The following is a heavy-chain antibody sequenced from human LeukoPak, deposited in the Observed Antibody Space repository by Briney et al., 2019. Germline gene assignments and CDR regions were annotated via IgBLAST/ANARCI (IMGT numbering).Heavy chain of an antibody. CDR2: IKPDGSDK. V-gene: IGHV3-7*01. CDR3: ARDTPLHGLNY. CDR1: GFTFSSYW. J-gene: IGHJ4*02. Sequence: GGSLRLTCAASGFTFSSYWMSWVRQAPGKGLEWVANIKPDGSDKYYVDSVKGRFTISRDNAKNSLYLQMNSLRAEDTAVYFCARDTPLHGLNYWGQGTLVTVSS.